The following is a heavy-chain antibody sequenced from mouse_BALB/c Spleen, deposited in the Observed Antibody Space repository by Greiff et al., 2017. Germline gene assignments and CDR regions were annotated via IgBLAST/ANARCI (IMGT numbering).Heavy chain of an antibody. CDR1: GYSFTGYT. CDR2: INPYNGGT. D-gene: IGHD2-4*01. V-gene: IGHV1-18*01. J-gene: IGHJ4*01. Sequence: EVQLVESGPELVKPGASMKISCKASGYSFTGYTMNWVKQSHGKNLEWIGLINPYNGGTSYNQKFKGKATLTVDKSSSTAYMELLSLTSEDSAVYYCARLPMITTRGLFAMDYWGQGTSVTVSS. CDR3: ARLPMITTRGLFAMDY.